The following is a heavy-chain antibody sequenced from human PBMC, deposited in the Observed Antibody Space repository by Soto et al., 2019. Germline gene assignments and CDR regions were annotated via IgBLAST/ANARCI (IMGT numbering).Heavy chain of an antibody. CDR1: GFTFSSYA. Sequence: GGSLRLSCAASGFTFSSYAMSWVRQAPGKGLEWVSAISGSGGSTYYADSVKGRFTISRDNSKNTLYLQMNSLRAEDTTVYYCAKDRIQLWLREYYFDYWGQGTLVTVSS. CDR3: AKDRIQLWLREYYFDY. CDR2: ISGSGGST. D-gene: IGHD5-18*01. J-gene: IGHJ4*02. V-gene: IGHV3-23*01.